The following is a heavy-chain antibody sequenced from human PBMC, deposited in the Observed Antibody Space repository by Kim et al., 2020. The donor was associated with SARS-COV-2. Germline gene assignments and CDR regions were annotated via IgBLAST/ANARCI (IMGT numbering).Heavy chain of an antibody. V-gene: IGHV3-21*01. J-gene: IGHJ4*02. CDR3: ARDTQRYCSGGSCYSA. D-gene: IGHD2-15*01. Sequence: SRNGQLTISRDHAKNSLYLHMNSLRAEDTAVYYCARDTQRYCSGGSCYSAWGQGTLVTVSS.